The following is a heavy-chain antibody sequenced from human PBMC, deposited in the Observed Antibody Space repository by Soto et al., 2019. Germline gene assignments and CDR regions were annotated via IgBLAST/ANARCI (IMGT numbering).Heavy chain of an antibody. Sequence: SVKVSCKASGGTFSSYAISWVRQAPGQGLEWMGGIIPIFGTANYAQKFQGRVTITADESTSTAYMELSSLRSEDTAVYYCARDVLSSYYDILTGSYYFDYWGQGTLVTVSS. CDR1: GGTFSSYA. D-gene: IGHD3-9*01. J-gene: IGHJ4*02. V-gene: IGHV1-69*13. CDR2: IIPIFGTA. CDR3: ARDVLSSYYDILTGSYYFDY.